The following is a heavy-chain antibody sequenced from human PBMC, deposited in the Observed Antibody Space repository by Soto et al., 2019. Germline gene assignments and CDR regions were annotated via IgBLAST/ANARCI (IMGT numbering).Heavy chain of an antibody. Sequence: GESLKISCKGSGYSFTSYWIGWVRQMPGKGLEWMGIIYPGDSDTRYSPSFQGQVTISADKSISTAYLQWSSLKASDTAMYYCARTDNLEDYGGKGYFDNWGQGTLVTVSS. CDR1: GYSFTSYW. CDR3: ARTDNLEDYGGKGYFDN. J-gene: IGHJ4*02. D-gene: IGHD4-17*01. V-gene: IGHV5-51*01. CDR2: IYPGDSDT.